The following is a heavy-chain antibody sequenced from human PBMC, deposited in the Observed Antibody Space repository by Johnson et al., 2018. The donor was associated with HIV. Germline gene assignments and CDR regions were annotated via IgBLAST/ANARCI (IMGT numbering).Heavy chain of an antibody. D-gene: IGHD7-27*01. Sequence: QVQLVESGGGVVQPGRSLRLSCAASGFTFSSYAMHWVRQAPGKGLEWVAVIWYDGSNKYYADSVRGRFTISRDTSKNTLYLQMNSLRAEDTAVYYCAKDSANWGGAVDIWGQGTMVTVSS. CDR1: GFTFSSYA. V-gene: IGHV3-33*06. CDR2: IWYDGSNK. CDR3: AKDSANWGGAVDI. J-gene: IGHJ3*02.